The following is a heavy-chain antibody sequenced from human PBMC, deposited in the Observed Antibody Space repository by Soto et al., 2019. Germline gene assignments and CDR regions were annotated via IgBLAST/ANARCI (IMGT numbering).Heavy chain of an antibody. CDR1: GYSFTNYW. D-gene: IGHD6-13*01. Sequence: GESLKISCKGSGYSFTNYWIGWVRQMPGKGLEWMGIIYPGDSDTRYSPSLQGQVTISADKSISTAYLQWSSLKASGTAMYHCAGTSAAGKYYYGMDVWGQGTTVTVSS. CDR2: IYPGDSDT. CDR3: AGTSAAGKYYYGMDV. J-gene: IGHJ6*02. V-gene: IGHV5-51*01.